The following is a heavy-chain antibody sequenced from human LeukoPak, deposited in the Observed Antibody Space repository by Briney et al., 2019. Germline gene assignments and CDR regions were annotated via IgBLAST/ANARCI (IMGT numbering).Heavy chain of an antibody. CDR2: IYSGGST. CDR1: GFTISSNY. V-gene: IGHV3-66*01. CDR3: ARKPQGDSSGYDAFDI. J-gene: IGHJ3*02. Sequence: PGGSLRLSCAASGFTISSNYMTWVRQPPGKGLEWVSVIYSGGSTYYADSVKGRFTLSIDNSKNTLFLQMNSLRAEDTAVYYCARKPQGDSSGYDAFDIWGQGTMVTVSS. D-gene: IGHD3-22*01.